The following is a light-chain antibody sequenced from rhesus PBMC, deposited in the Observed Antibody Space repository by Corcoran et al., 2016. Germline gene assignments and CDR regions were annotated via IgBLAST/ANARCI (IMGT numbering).Light chain of an antibody. CDR1: QGISNW. V-gene: IGKV1-21*01. CDR3: QQYISGPPT. CDR2: TAS. J-gene: IGKJ4*01. Sequence: DIQMTQSPSSMSASVGDTVTITCRASQGISNWLAWYQQKPGKAPKLLIYTASSLQSGVPSSFTGSGSGTDFTLTISSLQSEDFAIYCCQQYISGPPTFVGGTKVEVK.